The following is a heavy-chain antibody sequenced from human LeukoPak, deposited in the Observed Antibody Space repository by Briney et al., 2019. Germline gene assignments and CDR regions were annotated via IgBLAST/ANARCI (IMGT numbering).Heavy chain of an antibody. J-gene: IGHJ6*02. V-gene: IGHV3-15*01. CDR1: GFTFSNAW. D-gene: IGHD3-10*01. CDR2: IKSKTDGGTT. CDR3: TTGPFDYYGSASYLANGMDV. Sequence: PGGSLGLSCAASGFTFSNAWLSCVREAPGKGLVWGGRIKSKTDGGTTDYTAPVKGRFTISRDDSKNTLYLQINSLKTEDTAVYYCTTGPFDYYGSASYLANGMDVWGQGTTVTVSS.